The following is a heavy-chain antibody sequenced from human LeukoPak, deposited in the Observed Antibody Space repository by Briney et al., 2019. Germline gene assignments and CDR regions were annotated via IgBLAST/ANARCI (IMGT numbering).Heavy chain of an antibody. CDR2: INHSGST. CDR1: GGSFSGYY. J-gene: IGHJ6*03. CDR3: ARTGDGYNYYNYYYMDV. D-gene: IGHD5-24*01. V-gene: IGHV4-34*01. Sequence: SETLSLTCAVYGGSFSGYYWTWIRQPPRKGLEWIGEINHSGSTNYNPSLKSRVTISVDTSKNQFSLKLTSVTAADTAVYYCARTGDGYNYYNYYYMDVWGKGTTVTVTS.